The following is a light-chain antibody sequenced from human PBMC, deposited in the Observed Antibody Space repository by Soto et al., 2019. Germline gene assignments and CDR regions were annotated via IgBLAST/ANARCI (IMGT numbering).Light chain of an antibody. Sequence: QSVLTQPPSVSGAPGQRVTISCTGSSSNIGAGYHVHWYQQLPGTAPKLLIYGNSNRPSGVPDRFSGSKSGTSASLAITGLHAEDEADYYCLSYDSSLSGPVFGAGTKLTVL. V-gene: IGLV1-40*01. CDR3: LSYDSSLSGPV. CDR1: SSNIGAGYH. CDR2: GNS. J-gene: IGLJ3*02.